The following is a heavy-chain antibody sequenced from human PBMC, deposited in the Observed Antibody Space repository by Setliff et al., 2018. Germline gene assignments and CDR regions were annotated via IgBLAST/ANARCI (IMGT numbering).Heavy chain of an antibody. V-gene: IGHV5-51*01. J-gene: IGHJ4*02. Sequence: PGESLKISCKASGYTFSRYWIGWVRQMPGKGLEWLGIIYPSDSHTRYSPSFQGQVTISADKSISTVYLQWSSLKASDTAMYYCARALASAGTVYFDYWGQGTLVTVSS. D-gene: IGHD6-13*01. CDR3: ARALASAGTVYFDY. CDR2: IYPSDSHT. CDR1: GYTFSRYW.